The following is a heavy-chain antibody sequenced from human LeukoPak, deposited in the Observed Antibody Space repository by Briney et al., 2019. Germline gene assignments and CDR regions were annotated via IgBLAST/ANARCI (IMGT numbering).Heavy chain of an antibody. Sequence: GASVKVSCKASGYTFTSYGISWVRQAPGQGLEWMGWISAYNGNTNSAQKLQGRVTMTTDTSTSTAYMELRSLRSDDTAVYYCARSRGGYGDYYFDYWGHGTLVTVSS. CDR1: GYTFTSYG. J-gene: IGHJ4*01. V-gene: IGHV1-18*01. CDR3: ARSRGGYGDYYFDY. CDR2: ISAYNGNT. D-gene: IGHD4-17*01.